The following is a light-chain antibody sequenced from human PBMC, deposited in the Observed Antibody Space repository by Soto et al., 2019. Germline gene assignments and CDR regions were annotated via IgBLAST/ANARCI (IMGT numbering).Light chain of an antibody. CDR1: SIDAGSSNY. Sequence: QSALTQPRSVSGSPGQSATISCTGPSIDAGSSNYVSWYQQHPGKAPKLMIYDVSERPSGVPDRFSGSKSGNTASLTISGLQAEDEADYYCCSYAVTFYVFGTGTKATVL. CDR3: CSYAVTFYV. CDR2: DVS. V-gene: IGLV2-11*01. J-gene: IGLJ1*01.